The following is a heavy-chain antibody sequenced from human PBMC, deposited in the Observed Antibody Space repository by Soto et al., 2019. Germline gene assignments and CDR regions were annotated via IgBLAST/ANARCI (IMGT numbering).Heavy chain of an antibody. Sequence: GGSLRLSCVASGFSFNSYTMNWVRQAPGKGLECVSGVSGNGGNTYYADSVKGRFSISRDNSKNTLYLQLNSLRAEDTAIYYCAKDRMGASGWFDPWGQGTPVTVSS. CDR1: GFSFNSYT. D-gene: IGHD1-26*01. CDR3: AKDRMGASGWFDP. V-gene: IGHV3-23*01. CDR2: VSGNGGNT. J-gene: IGHJ5*02.